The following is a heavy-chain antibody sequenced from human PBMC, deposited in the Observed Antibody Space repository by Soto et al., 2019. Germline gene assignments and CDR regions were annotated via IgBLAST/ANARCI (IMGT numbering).Heavy chain of an antibody. D-gene: IGHD2-15*01. CDR1: GSTFTSYD. J-gene: IGHJ4*02. V-gene: IGHV1-8*01. CDR2: MNPNSGNT. CDR3: ARGSKPLYYCSGGSCYSTSFDY. Sequence: ASVKVSCKASGSTFTSYDINWVRQATGQGLEWMGWMNPNSGNTGYAQKFQGRVTMTRNTSISTAYMELSSLRSEDTAVYYCARGSKPLYYCSGGSCYSTSFDYWGQGTLVTVSS.